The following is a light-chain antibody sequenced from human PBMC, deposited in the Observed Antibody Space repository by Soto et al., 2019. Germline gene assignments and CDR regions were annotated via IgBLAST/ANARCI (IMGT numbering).Light chain of an antibody. J-gene: IGKJ5*01. CDR1: LPISNY. CDR2: AAS. Sequence: DIQMTQAPSSLSASVGDRVTITSRASLPISNYLAWYQQKPGKAPKLLIYAASTLQSGVPSRFSGSGSGTEFTLTISRLQPEDFATYYCQQLNSYPITFGQGTRLEIK. V-gene: IGKV1-9*01. CDR3: QQLNSYPIT.